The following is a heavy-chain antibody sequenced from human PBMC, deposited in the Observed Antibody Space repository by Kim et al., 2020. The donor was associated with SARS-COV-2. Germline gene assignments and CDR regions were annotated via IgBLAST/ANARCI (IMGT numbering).Heavy chain of an antibody. CDR1: GFTFSSYS. D-gene: IGHD2-21*01. CDR2: IKSSGSDI. Sequence: GGSLRLSCAASGFTFSSYSMNWVRQAPGKGLEWVASIKSSGSDIYYADSVKGRFTISRDNAKNSLYLQMNSLRAEDTAVYYCARDPVALLGQAVVHYYY. CDR3: ARDPVALLGQAVVHYYY. V-gene: IGHV3-21*01. J-gene: IGHJ6*01.